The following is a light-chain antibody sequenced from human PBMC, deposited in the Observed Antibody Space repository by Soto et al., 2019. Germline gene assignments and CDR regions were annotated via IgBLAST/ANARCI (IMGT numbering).Light chain of an antibody. V-gene: IGLV2-14*01. CDR1: SSDVGGYNY. J-gene: IGLJ3*02. CDR2: EVI. CDR3: TSYTNSGTWV. Sequence: ALTQPASVSGSPGQSITISCAGTSSDVGGYNYVSWYQQHPDKAPKLMIYEVINRPSGVSNRFSGSKSGNTASLTISGLQAEDEADYYCTSYTNSGTWVFGGGTKLTVL.